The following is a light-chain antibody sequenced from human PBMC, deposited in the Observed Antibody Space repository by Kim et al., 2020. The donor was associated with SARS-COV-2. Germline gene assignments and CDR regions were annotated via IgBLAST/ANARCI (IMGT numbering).Light chain of an antibody. CDR2: AAS. V-gene: IGKV1-39*01. J-gene: IGKJ1*01. Sequence: DIQMTQSPSSLSASVGDRVTITCRASQSISTYLNWYQQKPGKAPNLLIYAASSLQSGVPSRFSGSGSGTDFTLTISSLQPEDSATYYCQQSYLTRTFGQGTKVDIK. CDR1: QSISTY. CDR3: QQSYLTRT.